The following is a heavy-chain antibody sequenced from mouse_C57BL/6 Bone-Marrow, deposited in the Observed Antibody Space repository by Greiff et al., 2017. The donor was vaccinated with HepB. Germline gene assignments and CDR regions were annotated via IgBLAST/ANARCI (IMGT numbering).Heavy chain of an antibody. CDR1: GYTFTDHT. CDR3: ARGKTFYVSSPAGFAD. D-gene: IGHD1-1*01. CDR2: IYPRDGST. V-gene: IGHV1-78*01. J-gene: IGHJ3*01. Sequence: QVQLQQSAAELVKPGASVKISCKVSGYTFTDHTIHWLKQRPEPVLEWIGYIYPRDGSTKYNEKFKGKATLTEEKSSSTAYMQHNILTSEDSAVYCCARGKTFYVSSPAGFADWGQGTLVTVSA.